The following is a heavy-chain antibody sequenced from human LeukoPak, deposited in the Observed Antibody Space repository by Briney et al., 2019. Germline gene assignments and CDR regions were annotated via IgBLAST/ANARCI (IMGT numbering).Heavy chain of an antibody. CDR2: ISFDGSHK. D-gene: IGHD6-13*01. CDR1: EFTFSSYA. CDR3: ARAFRSAPGDYYYYGMDV. J-gene: IGHJ6*02. V-gene: IGHV3-30-3*01. Sequence: GRSLGLSCAASEFTFSSYAMHWVRQAPGKGLEWVAVISFDGSHKDYADSVKGRFTISRDNSKNTLYMQMNSLRAEDTAVYYCARAFRSAPGDYYYYGMDVWGQGTTVTVSS.